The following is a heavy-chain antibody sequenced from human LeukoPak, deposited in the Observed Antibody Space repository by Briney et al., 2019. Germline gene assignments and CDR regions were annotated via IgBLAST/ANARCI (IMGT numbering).Heavy chain of an antibody. V-gene: IGHV4-31*03. Sequence: SQTLPLTCTVSGGSISSGGYYWSWIRQHPGKGLEWIGYIYYSGSTYYNPSLKSRVTISVDTSKNQLSLKLSSVTAADTAVYYCARDRGSSWLGDWFDLWGQGTLVTVSS. D-gene: IGHD6-13*01. J-gene: IGHJ5*02. CDR1: GGSISSGGYY. CDR3: ARDRGSSWLGDWFDL. CDR2: IYYSGST.